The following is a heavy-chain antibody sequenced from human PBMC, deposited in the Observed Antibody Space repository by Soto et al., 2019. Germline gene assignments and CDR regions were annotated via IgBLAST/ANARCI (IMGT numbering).Heavy chain of an antibody. Sequence: EVQLVESGGGLVQPGGSLRLSCAASGFTFSSYWMHWVRQAPGKGLVWVSRINSDGSSTSYADSVKGRFTISRENPKNTLNLQMHRPRAEDTAVYDRASGSRGSNRLDYWGQGTRGTVSS. J-gene: IGHJ4*02. V-gene: IGHV3-74*01. D-gene: IGHD2-15*01. CDR2: INSDGSST. CDR3: ASGSRGSNRLDY. CDR1: GFTFSSYW.